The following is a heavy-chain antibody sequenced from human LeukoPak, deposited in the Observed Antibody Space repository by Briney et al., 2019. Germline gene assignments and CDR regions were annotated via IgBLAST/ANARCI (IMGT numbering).Heavy chain of an antibody. V-gene: IGHV1-18*01. J-gene: IGHJ6*03. Sequence: SVKVSCKASGYTFTSYGISWVRQAPGQGLEWMGWISAYNGNTNYAQKLQGRVTITRNTSISTAYMELSSLRSEDTAVYYCARAAGIAAVYYYYYMDVWGKGTTVTVSS. CDR3: ARAAGIAAVYYYYYMDV. CDR2: ISAYNGNT. CDR1: GYTFTSYG. D-gene: IGHD6-13*01.